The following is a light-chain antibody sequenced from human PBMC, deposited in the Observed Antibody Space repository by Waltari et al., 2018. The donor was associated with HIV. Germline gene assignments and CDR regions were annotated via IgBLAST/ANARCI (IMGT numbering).Light chain of an antibody. J-gene: IGKJ2*01. CDR2: HAS. CDR1: QSISFF. Sequence: EIVLTQSPATLSLSPGERATLSCRASQSISFFLAWYQQKPGQAPSLLIFHASNRATGSPARFSGNGSGTDFTLTINGLTPEDVAVYYCQQRSNWPPKYTFGQGTKLEIK. V-gene: IGKV3-11*01. CDR3: QQRSNWPPKYT.